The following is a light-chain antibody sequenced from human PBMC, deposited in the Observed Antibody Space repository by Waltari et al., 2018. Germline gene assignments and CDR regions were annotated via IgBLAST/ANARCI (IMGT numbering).Light chain of an antibody. CDR1: QTISSN. V-gene: IGKV3D-15*01. CDR2: GQS. Sequence: EIVMTQSPATLSVSPGDRATLSCRASQTISSNLAWYQQRPGQAPRLLIHGQSNRATGIPARFSGTGSGTEFTLTISSLQSEDFAVYYCQQYNNWPPLFTFGPGTKVDMK. CDR3: QQYNNWPPLFT. J-gene: IGKJ3*01.